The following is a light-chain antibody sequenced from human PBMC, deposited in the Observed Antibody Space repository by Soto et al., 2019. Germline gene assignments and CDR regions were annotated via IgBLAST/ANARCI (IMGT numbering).Light chain of an antibody. CDR1: NSDVGTYNL. J-gene: IGLJ1*01. CDR3: YSYAGSGTYV. Sequence: QSVLTQPASVSGSPGQSITISWTGTNSDVGTYNLVSWYQQHPGKAPKLMTYEGTKRPSGVSNRFSGSNSGNTASLTISGLQAEDEADYYCYSYAGSGTYVFGTGTKLTVL. V-gene: IGLV2-23*01. CDR2: EGT.